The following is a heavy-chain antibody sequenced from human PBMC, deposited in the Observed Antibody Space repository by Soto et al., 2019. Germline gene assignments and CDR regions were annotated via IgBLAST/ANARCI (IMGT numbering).Heavy chain of an antibody. Sequence: TLSLTCAVSGGSISSGGYSWSWIRQPPGKGLEWIGYIYHSGSTYYNPSLKSRVTISVDRSKNQFSLKLGSVTAADTAVYYCARTMTTVVTPDYFDYWGQGTLVTVSS. D-gene: IGHD4-17*01. V-gene: IGHV4-30-2*01. CDR1: GGSISSGGYS. J-gene: IGHJ4*02. CDR2: IYHSGST. CDR3: ARTMTTVVTPDYFDY.